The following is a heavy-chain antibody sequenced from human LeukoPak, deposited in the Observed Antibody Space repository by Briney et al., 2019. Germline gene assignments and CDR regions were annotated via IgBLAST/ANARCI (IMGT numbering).Heavy chain of an antibody. Sequence: SETLSLTCTVSGASISSYHCGWIRQPPGKGLEWIGFIYNSGDLNYNPSLRSRITISVDTPKNQISLKLRSVSAEDTAVYYCARVAPKSGLTGRDFDYWGQGTLVSVSS. CDR2: IYNSGDL. CDR3: ARVAPKSGLTGRDFDY. CDR1: GASISSYH. J-gene: IGHJ4*02. V-gene: IGHV4-59*01. D-gene: IGHD3-9*01.